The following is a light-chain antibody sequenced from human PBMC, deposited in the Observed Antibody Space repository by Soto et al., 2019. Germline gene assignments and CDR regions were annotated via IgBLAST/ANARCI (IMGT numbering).Light chain of an antibody. CDR2: LAS. Sequence: DIQMTQSPSSLSASVGDRVTITCRASQYISTYLNWYQQKPGKAPKLLIYLASTLHSGVPSRFSGTGSGTDFTLTISSLQPEDFATYYCQQSYGTPPDTFGQGTKLEIK. CDR1: QYISTY. CDR3: QQSYGTPPDT. V-gene: IGKV1-39*01. J-gene: IGKJ2*01.